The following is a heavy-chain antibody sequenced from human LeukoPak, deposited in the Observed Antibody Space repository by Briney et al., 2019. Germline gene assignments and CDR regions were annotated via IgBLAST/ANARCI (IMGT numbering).Heavy chain of an antibody. J-gene: IGHJ5*02. D-gene: IGHD6-13*01. Sequence: SETLSLTCAVYGGSFSGYYWSWIRQPPGKGLEWIGEINHSGSTNYNPSLKSRVTISVDTSKNQFSLKRSSVTAADTAVYYCARGLKYSSSWYIRNWFDPWGQGTLVTVSS. CDR2: INHSGST. V-gene: IGHV4-34*01. CDR1: GGSFSGYY. CDR3: ARGLKYSSSWYIRNWFDP.